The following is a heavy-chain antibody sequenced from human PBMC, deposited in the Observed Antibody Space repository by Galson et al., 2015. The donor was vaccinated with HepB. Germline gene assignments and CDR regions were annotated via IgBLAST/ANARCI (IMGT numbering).Heavy chain of an antibody. CDR3: ARLLRGYYYDMDV. D-gene: IGHD2-15*01. CDR2: INSDGSSS. Sequence: SLRLSCAASGFTFSSYWMHWVRQAPGKGLVWVSCINSDGSSSTYADSVKGRFTISRDNAKNTLYLQMSSLRAEDTAVYYCARLLRGYYYDMDVWGQGTTVTVSS. J-gene: IGHJ6*02. CDR1: GFTFSSYW. V-gene: IGHV3-74*01.